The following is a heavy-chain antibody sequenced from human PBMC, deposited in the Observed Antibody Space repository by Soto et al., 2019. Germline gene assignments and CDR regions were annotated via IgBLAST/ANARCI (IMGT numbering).Heavy chain of an antibody. CDR3: ARRPSGSYSDY. J-gene: IGHJ4*02. D-gene: IGHD1-26*01. CDR1: GGSISSSSYY. V-gene: IGHV4-39*01. Sequence: QLQLQESGPGLVKPSETLSLICTVSGGSISSSSYYWGWIRQPPGKGLEWIGSIYYSGSTYYNPSLKSRVTISVDTSKNQFSLKLSSVTAADTAVYYCARRPSGSYSDYWGQGTLVTVSS. CDR2: IYYSGST.